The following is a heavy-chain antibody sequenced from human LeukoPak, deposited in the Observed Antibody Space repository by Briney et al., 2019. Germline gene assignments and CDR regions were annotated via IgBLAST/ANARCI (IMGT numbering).Heavy chain of an antibody. CDR3: ATGRSCTTCYLPDY. Sequence: ASVKVSCKVSGYTLTELSMHWVRQAPGKGLEWMGGFDPEDGETIYAQKFQGRVTMTEDTSTDTAYMELSSLRSEDTAVYHCATGRSCTTCYLPDYWGQGTLVTVSS. CDR2: FDPEDGET. D-gene: IGHD2-2*01. V-gene: IGHV1-24*01. CDR1: GYTLTELS. J-gene: IGHJ4*02.